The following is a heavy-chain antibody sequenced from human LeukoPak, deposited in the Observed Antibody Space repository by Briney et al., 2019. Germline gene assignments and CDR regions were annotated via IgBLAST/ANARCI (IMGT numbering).Heavy chain of an antibody. Sequence: GGSLRLSCAASGFTFSSYGMHWVRQAPGKGLEWVAVISYDGSNKYYADSVKGRFTTSRDNSKNTLYLQMNSLRAEDTAVYYCAKDHGGIAIWGQGTMVTVSS. D-gene: IGHD6-13*01. J-gene: IGHJ3*02. V-gene: IGHV3-30*18. CDR2: ISYDGSNK. CDR3: AKDHGGIAI. CDR1: GFTFSSYG.